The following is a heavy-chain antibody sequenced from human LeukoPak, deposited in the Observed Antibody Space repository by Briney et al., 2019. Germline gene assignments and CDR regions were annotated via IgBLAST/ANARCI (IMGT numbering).Heavy chain of an antibody. V-gene: IGHV3-23*01. Sequence: GGSLRLSCAASGFTFSSYAMSWVRQAPGEGLEWVSAISGSGGSTYYADSVKGRFTISRDNSKNTLYLQMNSLRAEDTVVYCCAKHDYYYGMDVWGQGTTVTVSS. CDR1: GFTFSSYA. CDR3: AKHDYYYGMDV. J-gene: IGHJ6*02. CDR2: ISGSGGST.